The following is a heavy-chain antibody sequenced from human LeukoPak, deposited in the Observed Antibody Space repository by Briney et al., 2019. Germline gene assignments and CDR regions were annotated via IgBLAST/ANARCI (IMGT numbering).Heavy chain of an antibody. CDR2: VYDRGT. J-gene: IGHJ4*02. CDR3: AKLGINYDSRGYYNY. D-gene: IGHD3-22*01. CDR1: GASISSYY. Sequence: SETLSLTCTVSGASISSYYWSWIRQPPGKALEWIGYVYDRGTNYNPSLKSRVIISIDTSKNQFSLKLSSVTAADTAVYYCAKLGINYDSRGYYNYWGQGTLVTVSS. V-gene: IGHV4-59*03.